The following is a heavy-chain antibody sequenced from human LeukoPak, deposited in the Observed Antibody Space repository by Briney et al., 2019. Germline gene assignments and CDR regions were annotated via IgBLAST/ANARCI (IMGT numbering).Heavy chain of an antibody. CDR2: IYYSGTT. J-gene: IGHJ5*02. D-gene: IGHD6-19*01. CDR1: RGSTSSSSYY. V-gene: IGHV4-39*07. Sequence: PSETLSLTCTVSRGSTSSSSYYWGWIRQPPGRGLEWIGTIYYSGTTYYNPSLRSRVTISVDTSKNQFSLKLSSVTAADTAVYYCARVRYSSGWYELNWFDPWGQGTLVTVSS. CDR3: ARVRYSSGWYELNWFDP.